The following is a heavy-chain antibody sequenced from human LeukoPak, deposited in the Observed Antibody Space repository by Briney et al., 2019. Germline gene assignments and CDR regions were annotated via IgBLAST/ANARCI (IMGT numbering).Heavy chain of an antibody. Sequence: ASVKVSCKASGYTFTGYYMHWVRQAPGQGPEWMGWINPNSGGTNYAQKFQGWVTMTRDTSISTAYMELSRLRSDDTAVYYCARDTELRFSSRYFDYWGQGTLVTVSS. CDR3: ARDTELRFSSRYFDY. V-gene: IGHV1-2*04. CDR1: GYTFTGYY. CDR2: INPNSGGT. J-gene: IGHJ4*02. D-gene: IGHD3-3*01.